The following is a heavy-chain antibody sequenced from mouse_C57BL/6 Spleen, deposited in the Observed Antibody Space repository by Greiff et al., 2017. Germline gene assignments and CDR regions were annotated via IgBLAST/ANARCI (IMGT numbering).Heavy chain of an antibody. CDR3: ARDYSNYFDY. Sequence: QVQLQQPGAELVRPGSSVKLSCKASGYTFTSYWMDWVKQRPGQGLEWIGNIYPSDSETHYNQQFKDKATLTVDKSSSTAYMQLSSLTSEDSAVYYCARDYSNYFDYWGQGTTLTVSS. V-gene: IGHV1-61*01. J-gene: IGHJ2*01. CDR1: GYTFTSYW. D-gene: IGHD2-5*01. CDR2: IYPSDSET.